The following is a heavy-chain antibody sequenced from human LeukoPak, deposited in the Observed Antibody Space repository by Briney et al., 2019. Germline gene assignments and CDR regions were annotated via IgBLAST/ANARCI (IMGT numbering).Heavy chain of an antibody. J-gene: IGHJ4*02. D-gene: IGHD6-19*01. V-gene: IGHV3-23*01. CDR1: GFTFSAYA. CDR3: ARDPSNTSGFYAYLDS. CDR2: IGSDNKP. Sequence: QPGGSLRLSCEASGFTFSAYAMTWVRQAPGKGLEWVSSIGSDNKPHYSESVKGRFAISRDNSKSMLFLQLNSLRAEDTALYYCARDPSNTSGFYAYLDSWGQGTLVTVSS.